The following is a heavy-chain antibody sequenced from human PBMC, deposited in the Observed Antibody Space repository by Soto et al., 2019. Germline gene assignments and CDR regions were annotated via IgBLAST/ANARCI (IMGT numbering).Heavy chain of an antibody. J-gene: IGHJ5*02. CDR3: ARGTSSSWYAMNWFDH. V-gene: IGHV3-21*01. CDR2: ISSSSSYI. CDR1: GFTFSSYS. Sequence: PXGALSLSCSASGFTFSSYSMNWVRQAPGKGLEWVSSISSSSSYIYYADSVKGRFTISRDNAKNSLYLQMNSLRAEDTAVYYCARGTSSSWYAMNWFDHWGQGTLVTVSS. D-gene: IGHD6-13*01.